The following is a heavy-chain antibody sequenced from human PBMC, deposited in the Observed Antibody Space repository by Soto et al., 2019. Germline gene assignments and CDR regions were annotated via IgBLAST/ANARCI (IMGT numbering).Heavy chain of an antibody. CDR2: IYYSGST. J-gene: IGHJ5*02. V-gene: IGHV4-31*03. CDR1: GGSISSGGYY. CDR3: ARGSYSSGWNWLDP. D-gene: IGHD6-19*01. Sequence: PSETLSLTCTVSGGSISSGGYYWSWIRQHPGKGLEWIGYIYYSGSTYYNPSLKSRVTISVDTSKNQFSLKLSSVTAADTAVYYCARGSYSSGWNWLDPWGQGTLVTVSS.